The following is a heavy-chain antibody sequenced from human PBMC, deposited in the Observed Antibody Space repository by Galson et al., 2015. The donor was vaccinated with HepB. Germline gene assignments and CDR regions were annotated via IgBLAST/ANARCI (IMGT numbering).Heavy chain of an antibody. Sequence: SLRLSCAASGFTFSDNYMSWIRQVPGKGLEWIAYISSRSNYINYADSVKGRFSISRDNAKNSLYLQMNSLRAEDTAVYYCVKSPGGMTTAGYFEHWGQGTLVTGSS. D-gene: IGHD4-17*01. V-gene: IGHV3-11*06. CDR2: ISSRSNYI. J-gene: IGHJ1*01. CDR3: VKSPGGMTTAGYFEH. CDR1: GFTFSDNY.